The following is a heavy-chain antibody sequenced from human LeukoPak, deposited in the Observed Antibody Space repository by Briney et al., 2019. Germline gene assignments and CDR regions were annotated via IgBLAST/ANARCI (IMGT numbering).Heavy chain of an antibody. CDR2: IRYDGSNK. V-gene: IGHV3-33*01. CDR1: GLTFSSYG. Sequence: GGSLKLSCAASGLTFSSYGMHWVRQAPGKGLEWVADIRYDGSNKYYGDSVKCRFTISRDNSKNTLYLQMNRLRAEDTAVYYCARGMSGSYPYAFDIWGQGTMVTVSS. J-gene: IGHJ3*02. CDR3: ARGMSGSYPYAFDI. D-gene: IGHD1-26*01.